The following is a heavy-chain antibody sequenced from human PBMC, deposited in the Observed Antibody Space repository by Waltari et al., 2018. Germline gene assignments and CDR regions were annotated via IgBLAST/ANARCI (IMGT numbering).Heavy chain of an antibody. CDR2: INPNSGGT. Sequence: QVQLVQSGAEVKKPGASVKVSCKASGYTFTGYYMHWVRQAPGQGLEWMGWINPNSGGTSYAQKFQGRVTMTRDTSISTAYMELSRLRSDDTAVYYCARGFGVRRYYFDYWGQGTLVTVSS. D-gene: IGHD3-16*01. CDR3: ARGFGVRRYYFDY. V-gene: IGHV1-2*02. J-gene: IGHJ4*02. CDR1: GYTFTGYY.